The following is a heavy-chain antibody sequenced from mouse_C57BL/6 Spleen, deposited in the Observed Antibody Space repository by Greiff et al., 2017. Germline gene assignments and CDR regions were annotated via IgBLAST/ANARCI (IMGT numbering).Heavy chain of an antibody. CDR2: IDPNSGGT. J-gene: IGHJ3*01. V-gene: IGHV1-72*01. D-gene: IGHD1-1*01. CDR3: AREGITTVVARGFAY. CDR1: GYTFTSYW. Sequence: VQLQQPGAELVKPGASVKLSCKASGYTFTSYWMHWVKQRPGRGLEWIGRIDPNSGGTKYNEKFKSKATLTVDKPSSTAYMQLSRLTSEVTAVYYCAREGITTVVARGFAYWGQGALVTVSA.